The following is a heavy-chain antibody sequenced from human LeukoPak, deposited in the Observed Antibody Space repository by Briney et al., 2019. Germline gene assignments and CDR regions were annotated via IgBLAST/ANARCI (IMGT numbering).Heavy chain of an antibody. CDR2: IYYSGST. V-gene: IGHV4-39*07. CDR3: ARDIQHYYDSSGYSLPYYFDY. J-gene: IGHJ4*02. Sequence: PSETLSLTCTVSGGSISSSSYYWGWIRQPPGKGLEWIGSIYYSGSTYYNPSLKSRVTISVDTSKNQFSLKLSSVTAADTAVYYCARDIQHYYDSSGYSLPYYFDYWGQGTLVTVSS. CDR1: GGSISSSSYY. D-gene: IGHD3-22*01.